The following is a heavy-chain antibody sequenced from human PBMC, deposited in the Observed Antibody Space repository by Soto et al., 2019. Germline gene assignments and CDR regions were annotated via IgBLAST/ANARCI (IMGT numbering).Heavy chain of an antibody. Sequence: GASVKVSCKASGYFFTAYSMHWVRLAPGQGLEWMGVVNPSGGSTKYAQNFQGRGTMTKDTSTTNNHMQLSILRSDDTAIYYCSREENCSGGTCYSEYFHRWGQGTLVTVSS. D-gene: IGHD2-15*01. J-gene: IGHJ1*01. CDR1: GYFFTAYS. CDR3: SREENCSGGTCYSEYFHR. V-gene: IGHV1-46*01. CDR2: VNPSGGST.